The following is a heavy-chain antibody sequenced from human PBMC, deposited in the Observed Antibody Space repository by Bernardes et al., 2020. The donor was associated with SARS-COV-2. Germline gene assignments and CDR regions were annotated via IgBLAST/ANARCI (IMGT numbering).Heavy chain of an antibody. CDR3: ARVQPLDIFDV. J-gene: IGHJ3*01. CDR2: VYYSGSA. D-gene: IGHD3-9*01. Sequence: SETLSLTCIVSGGSISGYYWSWIRQSPGKGLEWIGNVYYSGSASYNPSLKSRVTISLDTSKNQFSLKLRSVTAADTAVYYCARVQPLDIFDVWGQGTMVTVSS. CDR1: GGSISGYY. V-gene: IGHV4-59*08.